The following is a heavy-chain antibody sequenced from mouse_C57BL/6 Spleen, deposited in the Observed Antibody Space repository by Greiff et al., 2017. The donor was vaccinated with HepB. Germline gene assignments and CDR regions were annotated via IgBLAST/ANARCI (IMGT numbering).Heavy chain of an antibody. CDR2: IYPGSGST. V-gene: IGHV1-55*01. D-gene: IGHD1-3*01. CDR3: ASEDNYETLYYFDY. CDR1: GYTFTSYW. J-gene: IGHJ2*01. Sequence: VQLQQPGAELVKPGASVKMSCKASGYTFTSYWITWVKQRPGQGLEWIGDIYPGSGSTNYNEKFKSKATLTVDTSSSTAYMQLSSLTYEDSAVYYYASEDNYETLYYFDYWGQGTTLTVSS.